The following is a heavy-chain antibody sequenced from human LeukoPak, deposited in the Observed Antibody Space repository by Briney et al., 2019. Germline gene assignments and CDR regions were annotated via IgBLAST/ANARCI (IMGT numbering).Heavy chain of an antibody. CDR3: AKDRCDWGSCDPPYYCCMDV. CDR2: IRYDGTNK. J-gene: IGHJ6*03. D-gene: IGHD2-15*01. CDR1: GVTFNTYG. V-gene: IGHV3-30*02. Sequence: GGSLRLSCVVSGVTFNTYGIHSVRQTPGEGLEWVAFIRYDGTNKHYADSVKGRFTISREDSKNTLYLQMNSLRVEDTAVYYCAKDRCDWGSCDPPYYCCMDVWGKGTTVTVSS.